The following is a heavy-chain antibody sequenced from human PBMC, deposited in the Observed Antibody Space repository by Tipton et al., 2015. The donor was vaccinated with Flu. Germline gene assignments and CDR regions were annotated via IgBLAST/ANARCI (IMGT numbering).Heavy chain of an antibody. CDR3: ARDKTSGSDYCGFDF. CDR2: INPSGGTA. Sequence: QVQLVQSGAEVKKPGASVKVSCKASGYTFNSYYMHWVRRAPGQGLEWMGMINPSGGTANYAQRFQGRVTMTRDTSTNTIYMELRSLRSADTAIYYCARDKTSGSDYCGFDFWAQGTLVTVSS. V-gene: IGHV1-46*02. CDR1: GYTFNSYY. D-gene: IGHD2-21*02. J-gene: IGHJ4*02.